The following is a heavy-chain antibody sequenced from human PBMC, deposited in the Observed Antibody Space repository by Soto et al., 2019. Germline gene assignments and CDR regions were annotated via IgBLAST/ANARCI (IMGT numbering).Heavy chain of an antibody. V-gene: IGHV1-8*01. CDR2: MNPNSGNT. Sequence: GASVKVSCKASGYTFTSYDINWVRQATGQGLEWMGWMNPNSGNTGYEQKFKGRVTMTRNNSISTAYMELSSLRPEDTAVYYCAREQNQNGANGVFDIWGQGTMVTLSS. CDR3: AREQNQNGANGVFDI. CDR1: GYTFTSYD. D-gene: IGHD2-8*01. J-gene: IGHJ3*02.